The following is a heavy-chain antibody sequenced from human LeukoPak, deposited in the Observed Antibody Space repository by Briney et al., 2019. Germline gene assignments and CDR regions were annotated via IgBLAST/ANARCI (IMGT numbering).Heavy chain of an antibody. D-gene: IGHD6-13*01. CDR2: IRYDGSNK. CDR3: AKDLLAAADPFDY. CDR1: GFTFSSYG. Sequence: GGSLRLSCAASGFTFSSYGMHWVRQAPGKGLEWVAFIRYDGSNKYYADSVKGRSTISRDNSKNTLYLQMNSLRAEDTAVYYCAKDLLAAADPFDYWGQGTLVTVSS. V-gene: IGHV3-30*02. J-gene: IGHJ4*02.